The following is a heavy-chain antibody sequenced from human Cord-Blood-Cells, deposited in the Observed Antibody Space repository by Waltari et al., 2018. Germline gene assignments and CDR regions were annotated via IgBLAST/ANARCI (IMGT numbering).Heavy chain of an antibody. J-gene: IGHJ5*02. CDR2: NNPNSGGT. CDR3: VSGNDRGNNWFDP. V-gene: IGHV1-2*06. Sequence: QVQLVQSGAEVKKPGASVKVYCKASGYTFTGYYMHWVRQAPGQGLEWMGRNNPNSGGTNYAQKFQGRVTMTRDTSISTAYMELSRLRSDDTAVYYCVSGNDRGNNWFDPWGQGTLVTVSS. CDR1: GYTFTGYY. D-gene: IGHD3-10*01.